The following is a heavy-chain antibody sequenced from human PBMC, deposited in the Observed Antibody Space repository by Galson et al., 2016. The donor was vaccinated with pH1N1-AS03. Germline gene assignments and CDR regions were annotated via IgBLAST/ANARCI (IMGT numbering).Heavy chain of an antibody. CDR2: MSPHSGVT. D-gene: IGHD1/OR15-1a*01. CDR1: GYTFTGYY. J-gene: IGHJ4*02. CDR3: ERDKGGITGTITIFAY. Sequence: SVKVSCKASGYTFTGYYLHWVRQAPGQGLEWMGWMSPHSGVTNYAPEFQGRVTMTRDTSISTVYMELSRLTSDDTAVYYCERDKGGITGTITIFAYWGQGTLVTVSS. V-gene: IGHV1-2*02.